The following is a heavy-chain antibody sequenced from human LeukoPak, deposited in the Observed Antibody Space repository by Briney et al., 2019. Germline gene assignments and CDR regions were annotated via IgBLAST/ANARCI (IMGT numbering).Heavy chain of an antibody. CDR3: AGLALDYYDSSGYAAY. Sequence: PSETLSLTCAVYGGSFSGYYWSWTRQPPGKGLEWIGEINHSGSTNYNPSLKSRVTISVDTSKNQFSLKLSSVTAADTAVYYCAGLALDYYDSSGYAAYWGQGTLVTVSS. J-gene: IGHJ4*02. CDR2: INHSGST. D-gene: IGHD3-22*01. CDR1: GGSFSGYY. V-gene: IGHV4-34*01.